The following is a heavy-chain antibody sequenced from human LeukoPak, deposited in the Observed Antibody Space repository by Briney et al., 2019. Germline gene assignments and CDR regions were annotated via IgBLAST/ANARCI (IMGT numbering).Heavy chain of an antibody. CDR1: GGSISSSNYY. CDR3: ARRPRGGWFDP. J-gene: IGHJ5*02. Sequence: PSETLSLTCTVSGGSISSSNYYWGWIRQPPGKGLEWIGTIYYSGSTYYNPSLKSRVTISVDTSKNQFSLKLSSVTAADTAVYYCARRPRGGWFDPWGQGTLVTVSS. D-gene: IGHD3-10*01. V-gene: IGHV4-39*01. CDR2: IYYSGST.